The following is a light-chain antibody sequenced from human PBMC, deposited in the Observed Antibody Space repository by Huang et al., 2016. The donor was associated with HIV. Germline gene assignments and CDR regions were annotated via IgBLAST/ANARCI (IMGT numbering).Light chain of an antibody. CDR1: QSVSRN. CDR3: QQYSDWPRT. Sequence: ELVMTQSPVTLSASPGERVTLSCWASQSVSRNLAWFQQKPGQAPRLLIYDTSIRSPGIPDRCSGSGSGTDFALTISSLQSEDFAFYYCQQYSDWPRTFGPGTKVDMK. V-gene: IGKV3-15*01. J-gene: IGKJ3*01. CDR2: DTS.